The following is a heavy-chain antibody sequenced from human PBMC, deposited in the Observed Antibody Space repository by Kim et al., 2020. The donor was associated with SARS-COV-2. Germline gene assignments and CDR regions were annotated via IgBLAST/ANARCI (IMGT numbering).Heavy chain of an antibody. CDR3: ARDTRSDLPGYSSGWYSLDY. CDR1: GFTFSSYW. Sequence: GGSLRLSCAASGFTFSSYWMSWVRQAPGKGLEWVANIKQDGSEKYYVDSVKGRFTISRDNAKNSLYLQMNSLRAEDTAVYYCARDTRSDLPGYSSGWYSLDYWGQGTLVTVSS. J-gene: IGHJ4*02. D-gene: IGHD6-19*01. CDR2: IKQDGSEK. V-gene: IGHV3-7*01.